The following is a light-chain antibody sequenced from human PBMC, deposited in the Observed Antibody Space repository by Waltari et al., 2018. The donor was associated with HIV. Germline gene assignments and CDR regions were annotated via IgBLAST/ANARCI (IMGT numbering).Light chain of an antibody. Sequence: DIQMTQSPSSLSAFVGDRVSITCRASQSISSSLVWYQQTPGKAPKLLISGASGLRSGVPSRFSGDGSGTDFTLTISSLQPEDFATYYCQQSYALPATFGQGTKVEIK. V-gene: IGKV1-39*01. CDR3: QQSYALPAT. CDR2: GAS. J-gene: IGKJ1*01. CDR1: QSISSS.